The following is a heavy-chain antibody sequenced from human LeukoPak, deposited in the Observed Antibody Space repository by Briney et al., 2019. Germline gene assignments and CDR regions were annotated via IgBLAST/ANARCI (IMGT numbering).Heavy chain of an antibody. CDR2: IIPIFGTA. D-gene: IGHD3-10*01. CDR3: ARDPDYYGSGSRDELYDY. CDR1: GGTFSSYA. V-gene: IGHV1-69*13. Sequence: ASVKVSCKASGGTFSSYAISWVRQAPGQGLEWMGGIIPIFGTANYAQKFQGRVTITADESTSTAYMELSSLRSEDTAAYYCARDPDYYGSGSRDELYDYWGQGTLVTVSS. J-gene: IGHJ4*02.